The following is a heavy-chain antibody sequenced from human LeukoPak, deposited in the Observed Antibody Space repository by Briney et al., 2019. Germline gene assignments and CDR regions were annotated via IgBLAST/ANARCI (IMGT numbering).Heavy chain of an antibody. V-gene: IGHV1-2*02. CDR1: GYTFTRYY. CDR2: INPNSGGT. CDR3: ARGDSSSWYRFDY. J-gene: IGHJ4*02. D-gene: IGHD6-13*01. Sequence: ASVKVSCKASGYTFTRYYMHGVGPAPGQGLAWMGWINPNSGGTNYEQKFQGRVTMTRDTSISTAYMELSRLRSDDTAVYYCARGDSSSWYRFDYWGQGTLVTVSS.